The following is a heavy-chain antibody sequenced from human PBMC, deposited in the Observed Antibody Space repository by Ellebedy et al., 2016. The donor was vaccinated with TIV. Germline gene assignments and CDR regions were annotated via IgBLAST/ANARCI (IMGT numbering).Heavy chain of an antibody. V-gene: IGHV4-4*07. CDR1: GGSISSDY. CDR2: INIRGST. J-gene: IGHJ6*03. Sequence: SATLSLTXTVSGGSISSDYWTWIRQPAGKGLEWIGRINIRGSTNYSPSLQSRVTMSVDTSKNQFSLKLSSVTAADTAVYYCAKVSYYYFYMDVWGKGTTVTVSS. CDR3: AKVSYYYFYMDV.